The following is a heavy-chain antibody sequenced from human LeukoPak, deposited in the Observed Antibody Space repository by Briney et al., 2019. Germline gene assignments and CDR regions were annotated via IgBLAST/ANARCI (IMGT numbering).Heavy chain of an antibody. CDR2: IYYSGST. CDR3: ARAGGYYDSSGYTNFDY. CDR1: GGSISSSSYY. D-gene: IGHD3-22*01. Sequence: SETLSLTCTVSGGSISSSSYYWGWIRQPPGKGLEWIGSIYYSGSTYYNPSLKSRVTISVDTSKNQFSLKLSSVTAADTAVYYCARAGGYYDSSGYTNFDYWGQGTLVTVSS. V-gene: IGHV4-39*01. J-gene: IGHJ4*02.